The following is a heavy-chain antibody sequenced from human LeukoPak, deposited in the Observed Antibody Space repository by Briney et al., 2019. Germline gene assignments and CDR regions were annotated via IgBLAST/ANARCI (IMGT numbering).Heavy chain of an antibody. D-gene: IGHD3-22*01. CDR1: GFTVSSYG. J-gene: IGHJ4*02. V-gene: IGHV3-30*02. Sequence: PGGSLRLSCAASGFTVSSYGMHWVRQAQGRGREWVADIRYDGSNKYYADSVEGRFTISRDNSKNTLYLQMNSVRAEDTAVYYCAKDQNYESSGYYGGFDYWGQGTLVTVSS. CDR3: AKDQNYESSGYYGGFDY. CDR2: IRYDGSNK.